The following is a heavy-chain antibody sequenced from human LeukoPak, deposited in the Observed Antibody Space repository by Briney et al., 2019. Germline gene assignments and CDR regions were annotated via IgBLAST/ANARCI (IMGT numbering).Heavy chain of an antibody. CDR1: GYSFTSYW. Sequence: GESLKISCKGSGYSFTSYWISWVRQMPGKGLEWMGRIDPSDSYTNYSPSFQGHVTISADKSISTAYLQWDSLKASDTAMYYCARHPWGIKVADYWGQGTLVTVSS. D-gene: IGHD3-16*01. CDR2: IDPSDSYT. J-gene: IGHJ4*02. V-gene: IGHV5-10-1*01. CDR3: ARHPWGIKVADY.